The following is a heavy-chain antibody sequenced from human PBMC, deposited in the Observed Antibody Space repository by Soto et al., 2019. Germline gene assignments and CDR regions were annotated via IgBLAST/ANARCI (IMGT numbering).Heavy chain of an antibody. D-gene: IGHD3-3*01. V-gene: IGHV3-43*01. CDR2: ISWDGGST. Sequence: EVQLVESGGVVVQPGGSLRLSCAASGFTFDDYTMHWVCQAPGKGLEWVSRISWDGGSTYYADSVKGRFTLSRHNSKESLYVQMNRLRTEYTTQSYCEKDIASEVSRFLERIYCDNWGEGTLVTVSS. J-gene: IGHJ4*02. CDR3: EKDIASEVSRFLERIYCDN. CDR1: GFTFDDYT.